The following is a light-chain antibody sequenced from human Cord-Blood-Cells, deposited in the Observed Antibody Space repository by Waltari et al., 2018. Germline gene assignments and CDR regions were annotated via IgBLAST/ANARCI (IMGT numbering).Light chain of an antibody. CDR3: QQSSNWLT. CDR2: DAS. V-gene: IGKV3-11*01. CDR1: QSVSSY. Sequence: IIFIYFPANLYLFVWGRATLSCRASQSVSSYLAWYQQKPGQAPRLLIYDASNRATGIPARFSGSGSGTDFTLTISSLEPEDFAVYYCQQSSNWLTFGGGTKVEIK. J-gene: IGKJ4*01.